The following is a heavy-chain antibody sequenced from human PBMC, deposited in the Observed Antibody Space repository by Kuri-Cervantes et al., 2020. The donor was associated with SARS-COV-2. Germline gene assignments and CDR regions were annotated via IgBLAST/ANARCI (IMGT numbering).Heavy chain of an antibody. CDR2: ILYNGNT. CDR1: GGSISSYY. D-gene: IGHD3-3*01. J-gene: IGHJ4*02. V-gene: IGHV4-59*12. Sequence: GSLRLSCTVSGGSISSYYWGWIRQPPGKGLEWIGSILYNGNTHYKASLNSRVTISVDTSKNQFSLKLSSVTAADTAVYYCARAQLRFLEWSFDYWGQGTLVTVSS. CDR3: ARAQLRFLEWSFDY.